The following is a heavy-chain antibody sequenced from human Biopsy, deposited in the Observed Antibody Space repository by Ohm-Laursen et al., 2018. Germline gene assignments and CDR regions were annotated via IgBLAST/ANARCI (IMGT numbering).Heavy chain of an antibody. CDR1: GGTFINYA. Sequence: VKVSCKASGGTFINYAISWVRQAPGQGLEWMGGIIPMFGTANYAQMFQGRVTISADESTSTSYMELSSLTTEDTAIYYCARGPHSGSHSCFDYWGRGTLVTVST. D-gene: IGHD1-26*01. J-gene: IGHJ4*02. CDR3: ARGPHSGSHSCFDY. CDR2: IIPMFGTA. V-gene: IGHV1-69*01.